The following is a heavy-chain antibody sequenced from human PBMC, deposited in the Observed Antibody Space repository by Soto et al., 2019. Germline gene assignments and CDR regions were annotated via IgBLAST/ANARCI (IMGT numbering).Heavy chain of an antibody. V-gene: IGHV1-2*04. D-gene: IGHD6-19*01. CDR1: GYTFTGYY. Sequence: ASVKVSCKASGYTFTGYYMHWVRQAPGKGLEWMGWINPNSGGSNYAQKFQGWVTMTRYTSISTADMELSRLRSYDTAVYYCARGAGTAYDAFDIWGQGTMVTVSS. CDR2: INPNSGGS. CDR3: ARGAGTAYDAFDI. J-gene: IGHJ3*02.